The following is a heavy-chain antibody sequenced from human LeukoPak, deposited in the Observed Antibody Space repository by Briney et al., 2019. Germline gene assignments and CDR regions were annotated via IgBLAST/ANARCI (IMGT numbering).Heavy chain of an antibody. CDR1: GGSISTGNW. CDR3: ARSYYGSGSYYWDY. J-gene: IGHJ4*02. CDR2: IYYSGRT. V-gene: IGHV4-61*01. Sequence: SGTLSLTCAVSGGSISTGNWWSWIRQQPGKGLEWIGYIYYSGRTSYNPSLKSRVTMSVDTSKNQFSLKLSSVTAADTAVYYCARSYYGSGSYYWDYWGQGNLVTVSS. D-gene: IGHD3-10*01.